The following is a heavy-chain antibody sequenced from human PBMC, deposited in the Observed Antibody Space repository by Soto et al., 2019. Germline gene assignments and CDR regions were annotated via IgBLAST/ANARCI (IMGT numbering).Heavy chain of an antibody. CDR2: IYYSGST. J-gene: IGHJ6*02. V-gene: IGHV4-31*03. Sequence: SETLSLTCTVSGGSISSGGYYWSWIRQHPGKGLEWIGYIYYSGSTYYNPSLKSRVTISVDTSKNQLSLKLSSVTAADTAVYYCARDIFGVEDYGMDVWGQGTTVTVSS. CDR3: ARDIFGVEDYGMDV. CDR1: GGSISSGGYY. D-gene: IGHD3-3*02.